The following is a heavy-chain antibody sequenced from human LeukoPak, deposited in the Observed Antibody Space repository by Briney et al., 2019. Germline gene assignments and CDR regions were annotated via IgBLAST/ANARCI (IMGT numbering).Heavy chain of an antibody. CDR2: IYYSGST. CDR1: GGSISSYY. D-gene: IGHD1-26*01. V-gene: IGHV4-59*01. J-gene: IGHJ1*01. CDR3: ARSGSYYYAAEYFQH. Sequence: PSETLSLTCTVSGGSISSYYWSWIRQPPGKGLEWIGYIYYSGSTNYNPSLKSRVTISVDTSKNQFSLKLSSVTAADTAVYYCARSGSYYYAAEYFQHWGQGTLVTVSS.